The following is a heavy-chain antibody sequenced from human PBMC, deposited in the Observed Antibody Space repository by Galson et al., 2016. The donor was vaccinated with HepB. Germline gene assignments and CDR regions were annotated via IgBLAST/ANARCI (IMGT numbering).Heavy chain of an antibody. CDR3: TTLSGD. D-gene: IGHD5-24*01. J-gene: IGHJ4*02. V-gene: IGHV3-15*05. Sequence: SLRLSCAASGFNFNKAWMNWVRQAPGKGLEWVGRIKSEVDGVTTNYAAPVKGRFTISRDDSQNTLYLQMNRLKIEDTAVYYCTTLSGDWGQGTLVTVSS. CDR2: IKSEVDGVTT. CDR1: GFNFNKAW.